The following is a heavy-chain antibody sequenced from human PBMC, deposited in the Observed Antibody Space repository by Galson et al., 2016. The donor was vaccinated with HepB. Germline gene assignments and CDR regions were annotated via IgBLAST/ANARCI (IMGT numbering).Heavy chain of an antibody. CDR2: SRNKANGFTT. CDR3: ARVGPLVSQSYHYGMDV. Sequence: SLRLSCAASGFIFSDYYIDWVRQAPGRGLEWVGRSRNKANGFTTEYAASVKGRFTFSRDDSKTSLYLQMNSLKTEDTAVYYCARVGPLVSQSYHYGMDVWGQGTTVTDSS. CDR1: GFIFSDYY. J-gene: IGHJ6*02. V-gene: IGHV3-72*01. D-gene: IGHD3-9*01.